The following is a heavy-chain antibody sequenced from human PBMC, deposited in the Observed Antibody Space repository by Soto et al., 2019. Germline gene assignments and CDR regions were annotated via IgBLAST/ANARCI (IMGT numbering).Heavy chain of an antibody. CDR2: IYYSGST. D-gene: IGHD2-2*01. CDR3: AREYCRSTSCYGAFDI. J-gene: IGHJ3*02. CDR1: GGSVSSGSYY. Sequence: SETLSLTCTVSGGSVSSGSYYWSWIRQPPGKGLEWIGYIYYSGSTNYNPSLKSRVTISVDTSKNQFSLKLSSVTAADTAVYYCAREYCRSTSCYGAFDIWGQGTMVTVS. V-gene: IGHV4-61*01.